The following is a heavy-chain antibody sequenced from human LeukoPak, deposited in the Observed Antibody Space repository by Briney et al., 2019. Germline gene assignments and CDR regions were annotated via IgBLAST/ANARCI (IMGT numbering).Heavy chain of an antibody. J-gene: IGHJ5*02. Sequence: GGSLRLSCAASGFTFSSYGMSWVRQAPGKGLEWVTAISGSGGSTYYADSVKGRFTISRDNSKNTLYLQMNSLRAEDTAVYYCAKDRYYYDSSGYHNWFDPWGQGTLVTVSS. D-gene: IGHD3-22*01. CDR3: AKDRYYYDSSGYHNWFDP. CDR1: GFTFSSYG. V-gene: IGHV3-23*01. CDR2: ISGSGGST.